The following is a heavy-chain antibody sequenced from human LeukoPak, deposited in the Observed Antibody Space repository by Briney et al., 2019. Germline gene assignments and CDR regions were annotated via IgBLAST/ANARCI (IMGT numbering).Heavy chain of an antibody. V-gene: IGHV3-7*04. J-gene: IGHJ5*02. Sequence: PGGSLRLSCVASRFTFTSHWMNWVRQVPGKGLEWVANIKLDGSEKNYVDSVKGRFTISRDNDKNSLHLQMNSLRAEGTAAYYCARGLSNGDSRYNWFGPWGQGTLVTVSS. D-gene: IGHD2-8*01. CDR1: RFTFTSHW. CDR3: ARGLSNGDSRYNWFGP. CDR2: IKLDGSEK.